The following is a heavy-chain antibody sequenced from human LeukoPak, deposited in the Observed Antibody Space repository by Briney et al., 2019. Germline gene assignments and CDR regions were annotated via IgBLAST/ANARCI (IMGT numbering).Heavy chain of an antibody. J-gene: IGHJ6*03. V-gene: IGHV3-23*01. D-gene: IGHD2-2*01. Sequence: PGGTLRLSCVASGFTFSSYAMNWVRQAPGKGLEWVSAISGSSGRTYYADFVKGRFTISRDNSKNTLYLQMNSLKTEDTAVYYCTTFGIVVVPAAMQGYYYYMDVWGKGTTVTVSS. CDR2: ISGSSGRT. CDR3: TTFGIVVVPAAMQGYYYYMDV. CDR1: GFTFSSYA.